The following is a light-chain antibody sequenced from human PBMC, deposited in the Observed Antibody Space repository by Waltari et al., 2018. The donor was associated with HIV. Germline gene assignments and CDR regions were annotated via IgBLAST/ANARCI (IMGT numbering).Light chain of an antibody. CDR2: WAS. CDR1: QSLLYSSNSKND. J-gene: IGKJ2*01. Sequence: DTVMTQSPASLIVSLGERATINCKSSQSLLYSSNSKNDLAWYQHKAGQPPKLLIYWASTRESGVPDRFSGSGSGTDFTLTISSLQAEDVAVYYCQQYYNTPYTFGQGTTLEI. V-gene: IGKV4-1*01. CDR3: QQYYNTPYT.